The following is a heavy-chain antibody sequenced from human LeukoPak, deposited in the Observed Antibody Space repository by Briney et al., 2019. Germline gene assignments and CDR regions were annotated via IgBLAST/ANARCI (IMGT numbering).Heavy chain of an antibody. Sequence: PGRSLRLSCAASGFNFNSYGMHWVRQAPGKGLEWVAVVSYDGSSKYYADSVKGRFTISRDNSKNTLHLQMSSLRVEDTAVYYCAKARSGDYGGDFDHWGQGTLVTVSS. D-gene: IGHD4-23*01. V-gene: IGHV3-30*18. J-gene: IGHJ4*02. CDR1: GFNFNSYG. CDR2: VSYDGSSK. CDR3: AKARSGDYGGDFDH.